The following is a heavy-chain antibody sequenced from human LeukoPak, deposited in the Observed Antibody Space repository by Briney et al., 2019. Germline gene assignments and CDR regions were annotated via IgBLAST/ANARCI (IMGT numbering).Heavy chain of an antibody. CDR3: ATRQSVAAMGDFDY. Sequence: ASVKVSCKVSGYTLTELSMHWVRQAPGKGLEWMGGFDPVDGETIYAQKFQGRVTMTEDTSTDTAYMELSSLRSEDTAVYYCATRQSVAAMGDFDYWGQGTLVTVSS. V-gene: IGHV1-24*01. CDR1: GYTLTELS. CDR2: FDPVDGET. D-gene: IGHD6-19*01. J-gene: IGHJ4*02.